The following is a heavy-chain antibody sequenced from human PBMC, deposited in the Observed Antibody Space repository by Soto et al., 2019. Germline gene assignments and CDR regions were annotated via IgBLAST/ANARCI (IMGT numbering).Heavy chain of an antibody. Sequence: PSLRVSGKAFGCTFSSYAFSWVRQAPGQGLGWMGGIIPIFGTANYAQKFQGRVTITADKFTSTAYMELSSLRSEDTAVYYCARGANIAYCGGYWYSSFLDWFVPWGQGTLVTFSS. J-gene: IGHJ5*02. D-gene: IGHD2-21*02. V-gene: IGHV1-69*06. CDR3: ARGANIAYCGGYWYSSFLDWFVP. CDR2: IIPIFGTA. CDR1: GCTFSSYA.